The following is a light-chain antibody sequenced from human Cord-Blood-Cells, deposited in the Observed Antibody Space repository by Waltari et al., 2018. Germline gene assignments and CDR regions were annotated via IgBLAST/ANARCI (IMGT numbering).Light chain of an antibody. CDR3: VSYAGSSTWV. Sequence: QSALTQPASVSGSPGQAITISCTGTSSDVGSDNLVSWYQQHPGKAPKLMIYEGSKRHSGASMRFSGSKPGTTASLTISGLQAEDEADYYCVSYAGSSTWVFGGGTKLTVL. CDR1: SSDVGSDNL. CDR2: EGS. J-gene: IGLJ3*02. V-gene: IGLV2-23*01.